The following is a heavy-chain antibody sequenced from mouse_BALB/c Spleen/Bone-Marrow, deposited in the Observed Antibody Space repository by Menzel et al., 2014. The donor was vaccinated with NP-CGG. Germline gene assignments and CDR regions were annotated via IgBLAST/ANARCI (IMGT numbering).Heavy chain of an antibody. V-gene: IGHV3-1*02. CDR2: IHYSVVYT. CDR3: TRETAVVADFDY. J-gene: IGHJ2*01. CDR1: GYSIXSGYG. Sequence: EVKVEESGPDLVKPSQSLSLTCTVTGYSIXSGYGWHWIRQFPGNKLEWMGYIHYSVVYTDYNPSLKSRISITRDTSKNQFFLQLNSVTTEDTATYYCTRETAVVADFDYWGQGATLTVSS. D-gene: IGHD1-1*01.